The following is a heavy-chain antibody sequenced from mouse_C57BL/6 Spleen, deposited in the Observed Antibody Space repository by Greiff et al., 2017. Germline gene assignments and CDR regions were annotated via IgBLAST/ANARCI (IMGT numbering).Heavy chain of an antibody. CDR1: GYSFTGYY. D-gene: IGHD2-5*01. CDR2: INPSTGGT. Sequence: VQLQQSGPELVKPGASVKISCKASGYSFTGYYMNWVKQSPEKSLEWIGEINPSTGGTTYNQKFKAKATLTVDKSSSTAYMQLKSLTSEDSAVYYCARGTTIVTGYFDYWGQGTTRTVSS. J-gene: IGHJ2*01. V-gene: IGHV1-42*01. CDR3: ARGTTIVTGYFDY.